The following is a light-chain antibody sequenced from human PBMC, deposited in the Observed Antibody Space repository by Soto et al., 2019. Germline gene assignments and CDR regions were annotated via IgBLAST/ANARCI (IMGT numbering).Light chain of an antibody. CDR2: AAS. CDR3: QQSYSTHT. Sequence: DIQMTPSPSSLSASVGDRVTITCRASQSISSYLNWYQQKPGKAPKLLIYAASSLQSGVPSRFSGSGSGTDFTLTISSLQPEDFATYYCQQSYSTHTFGPGTKVDIK. V-gene: IGKV1-39*01. J-gene: IGKJ3*01. CDR1: QSISSY.